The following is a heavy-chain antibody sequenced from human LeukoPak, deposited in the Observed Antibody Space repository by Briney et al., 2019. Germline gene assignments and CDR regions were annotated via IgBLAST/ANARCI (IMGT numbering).Heavy chain of an antibody. D-gene: IGHD3-10*01. V-gene: IGHV3-21*01. CDR3: ARGEYGSGSYHIDY. J-gene: IGHJ4*02. CDR1: GFTFSSYS. CDR2: ISSSSSYI. Sequence: PGGSLRLSCAASGFTFSSYSMNWVRQAPGKGLEWVSFISSSSSYIYYADSVKGRLTISRDNTKNSLYLQMNSLRAEDTAVYYCARGEYGSGSYHIDYWGQGTLVTVSS.